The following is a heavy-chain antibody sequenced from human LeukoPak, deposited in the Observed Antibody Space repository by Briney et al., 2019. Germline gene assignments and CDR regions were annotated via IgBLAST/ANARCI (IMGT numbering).Heavy chain of an antibody. J-gene: IGHJ3*02. CDR2: INPNNGGT. CDR3: ARLGMAAYCGGDCYNDAFDI. V-gene: IGHV1-2*02. Sequence: ASVKVSCKASGYTFTGYYMHWVRQAPGQGLEWMGWINPNNGGTNYAQKFQGRVTMTRGTSISTAYMELSRLTSDDTAVYYCARLGMAAYCGGDCYNDAFDIWGQGTMVTVSS. D-gene: IGHD2-21*02. CDR1: GYTFTGYY.